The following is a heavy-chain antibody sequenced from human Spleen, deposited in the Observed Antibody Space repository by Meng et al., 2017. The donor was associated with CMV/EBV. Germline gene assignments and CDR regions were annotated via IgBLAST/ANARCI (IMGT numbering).Heavy chain of an antibody. V-gene: IGHV3-53*01. J-gene: IGHJ4*02. D-gene: IGHD3-10*01. Sequence: LGLSGRSYEFKGENKYIGRGRQGAGRRVEWGRIIYDVGTGNYAESMESQITNSRDISKNILYLQMSSLGAEDTAMYYCARGGFGELSPWGQGTLVTVSS. CDR1: EFKGENKY. CDR2: IYDVGTG. CDR3: ARGGFGELSP.